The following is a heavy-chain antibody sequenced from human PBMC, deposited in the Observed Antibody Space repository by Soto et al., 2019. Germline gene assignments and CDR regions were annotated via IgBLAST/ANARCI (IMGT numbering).Heavy chain of an antibody. V-gene: IGHV3-23*01. CDR3: AKDFYDSSGYHLDY. J-gene: IGHJ4*02. D-gene: IGHD3-22*01. CDR1: GFTFSSYA. CDR2: ISGSGGST. Sequence: EVQLLESGGGLVQPGGSLRLSCAASGFTFSSYAMSWVRQAPGKGLEWVSAISGSGGSTYYADSVKGRFTISRDNSKYPLYLQMNSLRAEDTAVYYCAKDFYDSSGYHLDYWGQGTLVTVSS.